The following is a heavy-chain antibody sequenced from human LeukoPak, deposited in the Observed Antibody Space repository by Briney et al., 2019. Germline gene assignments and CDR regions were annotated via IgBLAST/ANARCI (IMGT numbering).Heavy chain of an antibody. CDR2: FYYTGIT. CDR3: ARGDRFRNWFDP. J-gene: IGHJ5*02. V-gene: IGHV4-38-2*02. D-gene: IGHD3-3*01. CDR1: GYSISSGFH. Sequence: SETLSLTCTVSGYSISSGFHWGWIRQPPGKGLEWIGNFYYTGITSYNPSLKSRVTISVDTSKNHFSPKLSSVTAADTAVYFCARGDRFRNWFDPWGQGTLVTVSP.